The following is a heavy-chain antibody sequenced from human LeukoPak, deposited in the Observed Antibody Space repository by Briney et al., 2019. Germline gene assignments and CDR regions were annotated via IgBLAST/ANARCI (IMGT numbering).Heavy chain of an antibody. D-gene: IGHD6-19*01. J-gene: IGHJ4*02. CDR1: GFTFSSYE. V-gene: IGHV3-48*03. CDR2: ISGSGTTM. Sequence: PGGSLRLSCVASGFTFSSYEMNWLRQSPGKGLEWVSYISGSGTTMYYADSVKGRFTISRDNAKNSLYLQMNSLRAEDTAIYYYARSVQWLPYWGQGTLVTVSS. CDR3: ARSVQWLPY.